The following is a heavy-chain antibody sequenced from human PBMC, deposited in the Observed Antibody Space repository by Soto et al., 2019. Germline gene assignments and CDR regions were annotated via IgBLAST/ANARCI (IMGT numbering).Heavy chain of an antibody. CDR2: IYSGGNT. CDR1: GFTVSSSY. J-gene: IGHJ3*02. D-gene: IGHD3-3*01. Sequence: EVHLVESGGGLVQPGGSLRLSCAASGFTVSSSYMHWVRQAPGKGLEWVSIIYSGGNTYYADSVKGRFTISRDKSKNTLHLQMNSLRPEDTALYYCSRDRGSYYDHLIVYQSDGFDIWGQGTMVTVSS. CDR3: SRDRGSYYDHLIVYQSDGFDI. V-gene: IGHV3-66*01.